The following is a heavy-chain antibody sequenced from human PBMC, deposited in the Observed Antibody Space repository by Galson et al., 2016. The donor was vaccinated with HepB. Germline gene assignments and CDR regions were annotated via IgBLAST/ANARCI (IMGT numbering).Heavy chain of an antibody. Sequence: SVKVSCKASGYSFTTYPINWVRQAPGQGLEWMGWINTDTGSPAYAQGFTGRYVFSLDSSVSTAYLQIINLKTEDTAVYFCASGSGSSPAFWGQGSLVTVSS. J-gene: IGHJ4*02. CDR2: INTDTGSP. V-gene: IGHV7-4-1*02. D-gene: IGHD3-10*01. CDR1: GYSFTTYP. CDR3: ASGSGSSPAF.